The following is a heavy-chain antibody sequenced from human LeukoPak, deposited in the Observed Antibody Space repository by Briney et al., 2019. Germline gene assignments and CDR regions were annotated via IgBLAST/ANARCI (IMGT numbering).Heavy chain of an antibody. Sequence: ESGPTLVNPTQTLTLTCTFSGFSLSTSGVGVGWIRQPPRKALEWLALIYWDDDKRYSPSLKSRLTITKDTSKNQVVLTMTNMDPVDTATYYCAHRTYDYGSSHYYYAGNAYFDYWGQGTLVTVSS. CDR3: AHRTYDYGSSHYYYAGNAYFDY. V-gene: IGHV2-5*02. CDR2: IYWDDDK. D-gene: IGHD3-22*01. J-gene: IGHJ4*02. CDR1: GFSLSTSGVG.